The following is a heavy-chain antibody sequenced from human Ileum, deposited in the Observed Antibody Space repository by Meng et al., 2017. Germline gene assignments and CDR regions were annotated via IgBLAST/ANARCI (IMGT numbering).Heavy chain of an antibody. D-gene: IGHD3-10*01. CDR1: GGSISTSPYY. J-gene: IGHJ4*02. Sequence: GSLRLSCTVSGGSISTSPYYWTWIRQPPGKGLEWIGYIFYSGNTNYNPSLKSRLTMSLDTTRTQFSLKLNSVTAADTAVYYCARDTRDLVRDPGPLWGQGTLVTVSS. CDR2: IFYSGNT. CDR3: ARDTRDLVRDPGPL. V-gene: IGHV4-39*07.